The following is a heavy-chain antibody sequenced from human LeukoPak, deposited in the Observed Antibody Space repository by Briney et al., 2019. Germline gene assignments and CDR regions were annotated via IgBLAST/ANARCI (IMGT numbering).Heavy chain of an antibody. CDR2: ISSSSSYI. CDR1: GFTFSSYS. Sequence: GGSLRLSCAASGFTFSSYSMNWVCQARGKGLEWVSSISSSSSYIYYADSVKGRFTISRDNAKNSLYLQMNSLRAEDTAVYYCARAPSYGMDVWGQGTTVTVSS. V-gene: IGHV3-21*01. J-gene: IGHJ6*02. CDR3: ARAPSYGMDV.